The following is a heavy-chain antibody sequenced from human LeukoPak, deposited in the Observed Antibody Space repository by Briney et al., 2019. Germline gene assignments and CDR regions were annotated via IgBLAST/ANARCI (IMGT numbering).Heavy chain of an antibody. CDR3: ALVGATWGGAFDT. J-gene: IGHJ3*02. Sequence: SETLSLTCTVSGGSISSYYWSWIRQPPGKGLEWIGYIYYSGSTNYNPSLKSRVTISVDTSKNQFSLKLSSVTAADTAVYYCALVGATWGGAFDTWGQGTMVTVSS. CDR1: GGSISSYY. D-gene: IGHD1-26*01. CDR2: IYYSGST. V-gene: IGHV4-59*08.